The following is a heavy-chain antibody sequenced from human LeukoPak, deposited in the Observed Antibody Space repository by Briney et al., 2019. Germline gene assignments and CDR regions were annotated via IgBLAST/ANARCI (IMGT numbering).Heavy chain of an antibody. CDR3: ARVAAAYYYDSSGYHAFDI. J-gene: IGHJ3*02. V-gene: IGHV4-59*01. Sequence: SETLSLTCTVSGGSISSYYWSWIRQPPGKGLEWIGYIYYSGSTNYNPSLKSRVTISVDTSKNQFSLKLSSVTAADTAVYYCARVAAAYYYDSSGYHAFDIWGQGTMVTVSS. D-gene: IGHD3-22*01. CDR2: IYYSGST. CDR1: GGSISSYY.